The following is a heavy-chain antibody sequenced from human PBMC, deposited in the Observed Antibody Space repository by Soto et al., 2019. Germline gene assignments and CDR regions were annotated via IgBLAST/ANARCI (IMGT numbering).Heavy chain of an antibody. J-gene: IGHJ6*02. CDR2: ILHDGSAE. V-gene: IGHV3-30*03. CDR3: ARSRDGYSFYFYYGMDG. CDR1: GFIFTSYG. Sequence: VGSLRLSCAASGFIFTSYGMHWVRQAPGKGLEWMALILHDGSAEYYADSVKGRFTISRDNSKNTLYLQMNSLTAEDTAVYYCARSRDGYSFYFYYGMDGWGQGTTVTVSS. D-gene: IGHD4-4*01.